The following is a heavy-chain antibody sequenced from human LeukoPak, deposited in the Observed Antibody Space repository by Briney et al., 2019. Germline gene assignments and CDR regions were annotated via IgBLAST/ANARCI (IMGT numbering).Heavy chain of an antibody. CDR1: GGSFSGYY. CDR2: INHSGST. V-gene: IGHV4-34*01. J-gene: IGHJ4*02. Sequence: PSETLSLTCAVYGGSFSGYYWSWIRQPPGKGLEWIGEINHSGSTNYNPSLKSRVTISVDTSKNQFSLNLSSVTAADTAVYYCARGYCSSTSCYTYYFDYWGQGTLVTVSS. D-gene: IGHD2-2*02. CDR3: ARGYCSSTSCYTYYFDY.